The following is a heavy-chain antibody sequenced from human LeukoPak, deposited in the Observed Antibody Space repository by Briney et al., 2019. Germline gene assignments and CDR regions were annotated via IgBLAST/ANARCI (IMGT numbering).Heavy chain of an antibody. J-gene: IGHJ4*02. Sequence: GGSLRLSCAASGFTLSIYAMHGVRQARGKGLEGGADISYDGSNKYYADSVKGRFTISRDNSKNTLYLQMNSLRAEDTAVYYCAGTLRLGELSSLDYWGRGGLVTVSS. D-gene: IGHD3-16*02. V-gene: IGHV3-30-3*01. CDR1: GFTLSIYA. CDR2: ISYDGSNK. CDR3: AGTLRLGELSSLDY.